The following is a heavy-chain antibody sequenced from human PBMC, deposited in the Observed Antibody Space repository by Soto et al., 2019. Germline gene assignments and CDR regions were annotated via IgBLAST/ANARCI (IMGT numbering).Heavy chain of an antibody. CDR3: VRDRYSGYDFWFDH. CDR1: GASSSSYN. CDR2: LYTSGSS. Sequence: XETLSLTCTVAGASSSSYNWSWIRLSAGRGLEWIGRLYTSGSSDYNPSLKSRGTMSADTSKNQFFVKLTSVTAADTAVYYCVRDRYSGYDFWFDHWGQGTLVTVSS. J-gene: IGHJ5*02. D-gene: IGHD5-12*01. V-gene: IGHV4-4*07.